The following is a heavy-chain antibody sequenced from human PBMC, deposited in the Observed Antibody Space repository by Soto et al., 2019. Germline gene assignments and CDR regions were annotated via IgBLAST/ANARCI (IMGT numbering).Heavy chain of an antibody. J-gene: IGHJ5*02. D-gene: IGHD2-15*01. CDR3: ARDSMDTVVVVAAMYNWFDP. V-gene: IGHV1-18*01. CDR1: GYTFTSYG. CDR2: ISAYNGNT. Sequence: QVQLVQSGAEVKKPGASVKVSCKASGYTFTSYGISWVRQAPGQGLEWMGWISAYNGNTNYAQKLQGRVTMTTDTSTSTAYMELRSLRSDDTAVYYCARDSMDTVVVVAAMYNWFDPWGQGTLVTVSS.